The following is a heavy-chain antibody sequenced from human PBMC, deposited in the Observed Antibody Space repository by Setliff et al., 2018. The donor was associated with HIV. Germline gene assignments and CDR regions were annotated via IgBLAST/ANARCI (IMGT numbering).Heavy chain of an antibody. J-gene: IGHJ4*02. CDR3: ARRASKASLDY. CDR2: IYPGDSDT. V-gene: IGHV5-51*01. Sequence: GESLKISCKGSGYTFTSYWIGWVRQMPGKGLEWMGIIYPGDSDTRYSPSFQGRVAISADKSINTAYLPWSSLQASGTAMYYCARRASKASLDYWGQGTLVTVSS. CDR1: GYTFTSYW.